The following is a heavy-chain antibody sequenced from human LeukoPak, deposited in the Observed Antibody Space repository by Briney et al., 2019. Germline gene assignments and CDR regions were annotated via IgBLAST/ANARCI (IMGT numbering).Heavy chain of an antibody. CDR1: GFTFSGYG. CDR3: AKDMMVAAAGSYYYYYYMDV. J-gene: IGHJ6*03. D-gene: IGHD6-13*01. Sequence: GGSLRLSCAASGFTFSGYGMHWVRQAPGKGLEWVAFIQYDGNNKYYADSVKGRFTISRDNSKNTLYLQMNSLRAEDTAVYYCAKDMMVAAAGSYYYYYYMDVWGKGTTVTVSS. V-gene: IGHV3-30*02. CDR2: IQYDGNNK.